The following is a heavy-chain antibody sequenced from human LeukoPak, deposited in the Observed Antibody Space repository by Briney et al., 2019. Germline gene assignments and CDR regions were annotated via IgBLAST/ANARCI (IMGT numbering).Heavy chain of an antibody. Sequence: KTSETLSLTCTLSRGSISSSGYYWGWIRQPPGKGLEWIGSIYYSGSTYYNPSLKSRVTISVDTSKNQFSLKLSSVTAADTAMYFCARQGYADFSSRPFDYWGQGTLVTVSS. V-gene: IGHV4-39*01. J-gene: IGHJ4*02. CDR3: ARQGYADFSSRPFDY. CDR1: RGSISSSGYY. CDR2: IYYSGST. D-gene: IGHD4-17*01.